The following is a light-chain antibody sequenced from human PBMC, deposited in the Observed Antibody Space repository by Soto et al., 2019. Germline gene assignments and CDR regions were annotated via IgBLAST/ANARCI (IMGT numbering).Light chain of an antibody. J-gene: IGKJ3*01. CDR3: QQYDNLPPFT. Sequence: DIQMTQSPSSLSASVGDRVTITCQASQDISNFLNWYQQKPGTAPKLLIYDASNLETGVPSRFSGSGSGTEFTFIISRLQHEDIATYYCQQYDNLPPFTFGPGTKVDIK. CDR1: QDISNF. V-gene: IGKV1-33*01. CDR2: DAS.